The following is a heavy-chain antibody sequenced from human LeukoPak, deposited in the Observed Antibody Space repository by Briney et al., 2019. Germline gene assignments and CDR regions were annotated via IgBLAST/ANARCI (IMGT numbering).Heavy chain of an antibody. V-gene: IGHV3-30*18. Sequence: GRSLRLSCAASGFTFSSYGMHWVRQAPGKGLEWVAVISFDGSNTYYADSVKGRFTISRDNSKNTVYLQVKSLRTEDTAVYYCAKKGMDIVLVPSASGYYNYGMDVWGQGTTVTVSS. CDR2: ISFDGSNT. CDR3: AKKGMDIVLVPSASGYYNYGMDV. J-gene: IGHJ6*02. D-gene: IGHD2-2*03. CDR1: GFTFSSYG.